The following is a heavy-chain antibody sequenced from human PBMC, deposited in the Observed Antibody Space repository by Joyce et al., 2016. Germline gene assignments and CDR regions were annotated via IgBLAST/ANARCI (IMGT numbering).Heavy chain of an antibody. V-gene: IGHV4-4*07. J-gene: IGHJ4*02. CDR1: NGSISNHY. Sequence: QVHLQESGPGLVKPSETLSLTCTVSNGSISNHYWSWIRQPAGKGLEWIGRIHTSKTTSYNPSLKGRVTMSVDTSKNQFSLRLTSVTAADTAVYYCARGLAPAVTLFDYWGLGTLVTVSS. CDR3: ARGLAPAVTLFDY. D-gene: IGHD4-17*01. CDR2: IHTSKTT.